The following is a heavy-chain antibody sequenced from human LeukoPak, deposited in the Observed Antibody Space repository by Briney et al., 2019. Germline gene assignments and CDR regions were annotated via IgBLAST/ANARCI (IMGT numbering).Heavy chain of an antibody. J-gene: IGHJ4*02. Sequence: VASVKVSCKASGYTFNHFGISWVPQAPGPRLKWIGWISAFNGNTKYGQRLQGRVTMTTDASTSTAYMEVRSLRSDDTAVYYCARDTPSIDAAGTFDVWGQGTLVTVSS. CDR3: ARDTPSIDAAGTFDV. CDR2: ISAFNGNT. V-gene: IGHV1-18*01. D-gene: IGHD6-13*01. CDR1: GYTFNHFG.